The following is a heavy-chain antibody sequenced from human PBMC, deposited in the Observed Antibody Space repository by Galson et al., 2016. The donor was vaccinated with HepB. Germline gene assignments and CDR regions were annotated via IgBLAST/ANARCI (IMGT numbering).Heavy chain of an antibody. CDR2: IYYTGST. V-gene: IGHV4-39*07. D-gene: IGHD3-10*01. J-gene: IGHJ6*03. CDR1: GDSISSSNYY. CDR3: ARCGSSWAYYYYMDV. Sequence: SETLSLTCTVSGDSISSSNYYWGWIRQPPGKGLEWIGTIYYTGSTYYNPSLKSRVAISVDTSKNQFSLKLSSVTGADTAVYYCARCGSSWAYYYYMDVWGKGTTVTVSS.